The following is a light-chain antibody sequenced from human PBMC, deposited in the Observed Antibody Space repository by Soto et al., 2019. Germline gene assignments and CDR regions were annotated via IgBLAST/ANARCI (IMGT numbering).Light chain of an antibody. J-gene: IGKJ1*01. CDR1: QSVSSSY. V-gene: IGKV3-20*01. Sequence: EIVSTQSPGTLSLSPGERATLSCRASQSVSSSYLAWYQQKPGQAPRLLIYGASSRATGIPDRVSGSGSGTDFTLTISRLEPEDFAVYYCQQYGSPVTFGQGTKVDIK. CDR3: QQYGSPVT. CDR2: GAS.